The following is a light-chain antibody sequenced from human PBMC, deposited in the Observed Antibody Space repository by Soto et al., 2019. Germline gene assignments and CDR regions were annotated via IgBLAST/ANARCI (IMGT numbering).Light chain of an antibody. CDR3: SSYTSSSTYV. J-gene: IGLJ1*01. V-gene: IGLV2-14*01. Sequence: QSALTQPASVSGSPGQSITISCTGTSSDVGNYNYVSWYLQHPGRAPKLMIYEVSNWPSGVSNRFSGSKSGNTASLTISGLQAEDEADYYCSSYTSSSTYVFGTGTKLTVL. CDR1: SSDVGNYNY. CDR2: EVS.